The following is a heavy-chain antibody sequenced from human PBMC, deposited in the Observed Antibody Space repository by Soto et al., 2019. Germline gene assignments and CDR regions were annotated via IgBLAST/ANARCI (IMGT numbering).Heavy chain of an antibody. CDR3: ARLYYDFWSGYRRPFDY. V-gene: IGHV1-18*01. Sequence: ASVKVSCKASGYTFTGYGISWVRQAPGQGLEWMGWISAYNGNTNYAQKLQGRVTMTTDTSTSTAYMELRSLRSDDTAVYYCARLYYDFWSGYRRPFDYWGQGTLVTVSS. CDR1: GYTFTGYG. D-gene: IGHD3-3*01. J-gene: IGHJ4*02. CDR2: ISAYNGNT.